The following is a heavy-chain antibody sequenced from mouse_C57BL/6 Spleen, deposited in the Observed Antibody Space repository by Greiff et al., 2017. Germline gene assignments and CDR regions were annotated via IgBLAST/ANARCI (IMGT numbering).Heavy chain of an antibody. CDR2: IYPGDGDT. CDR3: ARSGTFDY. Sequence: QVQLQQSVPELVKPGASVKISCKASGYAFSSSWMNWVKQRPGKGLEWIGRIYPGDGDTNYNGKFKGKATLTADKSSSTAYMQLSSLTSEDSAVYFCARSGTFDYWGQGTTLTVSS. J-gene: IGHJ2*01. D-gene: IGHD3-2*02. V-gene: IGHV1-82*01. CDR1: GYAFSSSW.